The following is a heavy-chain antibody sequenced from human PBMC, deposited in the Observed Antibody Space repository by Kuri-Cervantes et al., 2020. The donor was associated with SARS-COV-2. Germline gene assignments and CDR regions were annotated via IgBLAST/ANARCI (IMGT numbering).Heavy chain of an antibody. Sequence: ASVKVSCKASGYIFSDYYIHWVRQAPGQGPEWMGWISPNSGGTNYAQKFQGRVTMTRDTSISTAYMELSRLRSDDTAVYYCARGNGDWGLDYWGQGTLVTVSS. J-gene: IGHJ4*02. D-gene: IGHD7-27*01. CDR1: GYIFSDYY. CDR3: ARGNGDWGLDY. CDR2: ISPNSGGT. V-gene: IGHV1-2*02.